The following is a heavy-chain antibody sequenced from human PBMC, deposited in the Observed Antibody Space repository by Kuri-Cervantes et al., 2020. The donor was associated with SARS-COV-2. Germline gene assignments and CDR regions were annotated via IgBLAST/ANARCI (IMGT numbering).Heavy chain of an antibody. Sequence: GESLKISCAASGFTFSDYYMSWIRQAPGKGLEWVSSISSSSSYIYYADSVKGRFTISRDNAKNSLYLQMNSLRAEDTAVYYCARTGGSHSVGAFDIWGQGTMVTVSS. D-gene: IGHD1-26*01. J-gene: IGHJ3*02. CDR1: GFTFSDYY. CDR3: ARTGGSHSVGAFDI. V-gene: IGHV3-11*06. CDR2: ISSSSSYI.